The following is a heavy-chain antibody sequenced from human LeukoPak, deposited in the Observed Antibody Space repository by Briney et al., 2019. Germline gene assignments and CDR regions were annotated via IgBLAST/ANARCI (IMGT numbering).Heavy chain of an antibody. V-gene: IGHV4-39*07. Sequence: PSETLSLTCTVPGGSISSSSYYWGWIRQPPGKGLEWIGSIYYSGSTHYNPSLKSRVTISLDTSKNQFSLKLSSVTAADTAVYYCARDGEMATIENYFDYWGQGTLVTVSS. J-gene: IGHJ4*02. CDR1: GGSISSSSYY. D-gene: IGHD5-24*01. CDR2: IYYSGST. CDR3: ARDGEMATIENYFDY.